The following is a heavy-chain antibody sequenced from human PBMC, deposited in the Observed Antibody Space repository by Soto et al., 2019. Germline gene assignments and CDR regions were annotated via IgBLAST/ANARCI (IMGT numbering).Heavy chain of an antibody. Sequence: GGSLRLSCAASGFTFSSYGMHWVRQAPGKGLEWVAVIWYDGSNKYYADSVKGRFTISRDNSKNTLYLQMNSLRAEDTAVCYCARGVTQAAAGTFFDYWGQGTLVTVSS. CDR3: ARGVTQAAAGTFFDY. D-gene: IGHD6-13*01. CDR1: GFTFSSYG. J-gene: IGHJ4*02. V-gene: IGHV3-33*01. CDR2: IWYDGSNK.